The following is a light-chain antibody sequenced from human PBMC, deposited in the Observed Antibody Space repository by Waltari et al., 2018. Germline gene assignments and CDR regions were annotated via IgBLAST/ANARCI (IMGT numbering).Light chain of an antibody. J-gene: IGKJ3*01. CDR3: RRYDNLPR. CDR1: QDISNY. CDR2: DAS. V-gene: IGKV1-33*01. Sequence: DIQMTQSPSSLSASVGDRVTITCQASQDISNYSTWYQQKPGKAPKLLIYDASTLETGVPSRFSGSGSGTDFTFAISSLQPEDIATYYCRRYDNLPRFGPGTKVDIK.